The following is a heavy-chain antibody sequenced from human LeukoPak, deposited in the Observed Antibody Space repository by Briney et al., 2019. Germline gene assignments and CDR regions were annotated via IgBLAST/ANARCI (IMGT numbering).Heavy chain of an antibody. J-gene: IGHJ3*02. Sequence: PSETLSLTCTVSGGSISSYYWSWIRQPPGKGLEWIAYISDIGSINYNPSLKSRVTISVDTSKNQFSLKLSSVTAADTAVYYCARHPQAWSGRRAFDIWGQGTMVTVSS. CDR1: GGSISSYY. CDR3: ARHPQAWSGRRAFDI. D-gene: IGHD3-3*01. V-gene: IGHV4-59*08. CDR2: ISDIGSI.